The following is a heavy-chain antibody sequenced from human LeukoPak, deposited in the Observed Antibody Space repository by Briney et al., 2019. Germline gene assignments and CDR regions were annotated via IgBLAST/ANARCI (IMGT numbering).Heavy chain of an antibody. V-gene: IGHV3-48*01. CDR2: ISSSSSTI. J-gene: IGHJ4*02. CDR3: VKEFGGHSYGAYFDY. D-gene: IGHD5-18*01. Sequence: GGSLRLSCAASGFTFSSYSMKWVRQAPGKGLEWVSYISSSSSTIYYADSVKGRFTISRDNANNSLYLQMNSLRAEDTAVYYCVKEFGGHSYGAYFDYWGQGTLVTVSS. CDR1: GFTFSSYS.